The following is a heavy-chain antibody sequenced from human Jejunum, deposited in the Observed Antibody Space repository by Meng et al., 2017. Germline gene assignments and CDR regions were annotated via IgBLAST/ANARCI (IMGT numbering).Heavy chain of an antibody. J-gene: IGHJ3*02. D-gene: IGHD3-22*01. CDR1: GDSVSSNSAA. CDR3: ARGEYYDSSGYYAFDI. Sequence: SQTLSLTCAISGDSVSSNSAAWNWIRQSPSRGLEWLGRTYYRSKWYNDYIVSVKSRITINPDTSKNQFSLQLNSVTPEDTAVYYCARGEYYDSSGYYAFDIWGQETMVTVSS. CDR2: TYYRSKWYN. V-gene: IGHV6-1*01.